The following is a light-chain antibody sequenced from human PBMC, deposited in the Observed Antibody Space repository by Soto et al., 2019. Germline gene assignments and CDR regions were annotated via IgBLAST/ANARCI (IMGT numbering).Light chain of an antibody. Sequence: QSVLTQPASVSGSLGQSITISCTGTSSDVGGYNYVSWYQQHPGKAPKLMIYEVSNRPSGVSNRFSGSKSGNTASLTISGLQAEDEADYYCASYTSSSSYAFGTGTKVTVL. J-gene: IGLJ1*01. V-gene: IGLV2-14*01. CDR3: ASYTSSSSYA. CDR2: EVS. CDR1: SSDVGGYNY.